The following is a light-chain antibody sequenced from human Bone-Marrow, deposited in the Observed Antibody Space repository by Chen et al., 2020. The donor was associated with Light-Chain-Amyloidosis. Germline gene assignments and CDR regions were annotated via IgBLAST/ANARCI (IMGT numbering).Light chain of an antibody. J-gene: IGLJ3*02. Sequence: SYEVTQTPSVCVSPGQTASISCSGNNLEDKYVSWYQQKTGRSPILVIYQDDKRPSGVPERFSGSSSGNTATLTISGTQAMDEADYYCQTWDSSTMLFGGGTKLIVL. CDR2: QDD. V-gene: IGLV3-1*01. CDR3: QTWDSSTML. CDR1: NLEDKY.